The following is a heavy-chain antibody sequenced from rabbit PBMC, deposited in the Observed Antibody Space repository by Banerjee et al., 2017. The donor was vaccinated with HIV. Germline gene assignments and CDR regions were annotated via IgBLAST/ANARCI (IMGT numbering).Heavy chain of an antibody. CDR1: GIDFSSNYW. D-gene: IGHD6-1*01. Sequence: QQQLEESGGGLVKPEGSLTLTCTASGIDFSSNYWICWVRQAPGKGLEWIGCIYTGDGSPYYASWAKGRFTISKASSTTVTLQMTSLTAADAATYFCARGGPSGYGGYGYVTEGYRLWGQGTLVTVS. CDR2: IYTGDGSP. J-gene: IGHJ4*01. CDR3: ARGGPSGYGGYGYVTEGYRL. V-gene: IGHV1S45*01.